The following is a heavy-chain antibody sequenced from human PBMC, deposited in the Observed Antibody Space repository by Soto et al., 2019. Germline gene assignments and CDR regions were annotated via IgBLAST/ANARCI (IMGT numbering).Heavy chain of an antibody. J-gene: IGHJ1*01. D-gene: IGHD4-17*01. CDR3: ARGPQTTVTTSLTYIEYFQH. CDR1: GYTFTGYY. CDR2: INPNSGGT. Sequence: ASVKVSCKASGYTFTGYYMHWVRQAPGQGLEWMGWINPNSGGTNYAQKFQGWVTMTRDTSISTAYMELSRLRSDDTAVYYCARGPQTTVTTSLTYIEYFQHWGQGTLVTVSS. V-gene: IGHV1-2*04.